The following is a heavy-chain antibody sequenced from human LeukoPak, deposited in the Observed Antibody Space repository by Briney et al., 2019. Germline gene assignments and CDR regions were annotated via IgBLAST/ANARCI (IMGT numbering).Heavy chain of an antibody. CDR1: GVTFSSYA. Sequence: PGGSLRLSCAASGVTFSSYAMHWVRQAPGKGLEYLSAISSNGGSTYYANSVKGRFTISRDNSKNTLYLQMGSLRAEDMAVYYCARPLRPYYYYGMDVWGQGTTVTVSS. D-gene: IGHD4-17*01. CDR3: ARPLRPYYYYGMDV. V-gene: IGHV3-64*01. J-gene: IGHJ6*02. CDR2: ISSNGGST.